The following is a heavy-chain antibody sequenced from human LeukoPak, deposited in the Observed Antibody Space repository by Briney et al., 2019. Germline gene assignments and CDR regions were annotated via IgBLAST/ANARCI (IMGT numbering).Heavy chain of an antibody. V-gene: IGHV4-39*07. D-gene: IGHD3-16*01. Sequence: SETLSLTCTVSGGSISSSSYYWGWIRQPPGKGLEWIGSIYYSGSTYYNPSLKSRVTISVDTSKNQFSLKLSSVTAADTAVYYCARDGRGGYLDYWGQGTLVTVSS. CDR1: GGSISSSSYY. CDR2: IYYSGST. CDR3: ARDGRGGYLDY. J-gene: IGHJ4*02.